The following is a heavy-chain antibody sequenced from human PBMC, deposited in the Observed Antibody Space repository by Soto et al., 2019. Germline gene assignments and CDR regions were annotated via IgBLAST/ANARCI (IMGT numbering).Heavy chain of an antibody. CDR2: MNPGGGDT. CDR1: WYSFTNND. J-gene: IGHJ5*01. D-gene: IGHD3-16*01. V-gene: IGHV1-8*01. Sequence: SEKVSFKASWYSFTNNDVSWVRQATGQGLEWMGWMNPGGGDTGYAQKFQGRVTMTRDISIATAYMELSSLRSDDTAIYYCARMATFGSLNCFDSWGQGPRVIVSS. CDR3: ARMATFGSLNCFDS.